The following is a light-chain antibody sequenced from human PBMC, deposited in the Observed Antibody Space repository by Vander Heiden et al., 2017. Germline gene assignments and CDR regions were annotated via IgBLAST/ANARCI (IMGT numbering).Light chain of an antibody. CDR1: SSNTGSNT. V-gene: IGLV1-44*01. J-gene: IGLJ2*01. CDR3: EAWDDSLNGHVV. CDR2: CNN. Sequence: QSVLTQPPSASGTPGQRVTISCSGSSSNTGSNTVHCCHQLPATAPTLLLFCNNKRHSGVTERVSGSTSGTSTSVAISSLQSEDEAAYYCEAWDDSLNGHVVFGGGTKLTVL.